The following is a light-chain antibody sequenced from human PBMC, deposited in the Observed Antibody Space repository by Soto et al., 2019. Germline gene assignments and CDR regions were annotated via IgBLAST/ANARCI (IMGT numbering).Light chain of an antibody. J-gene: IGKJ4*01. CDR3: MQALQRPAT. CDR2: LGS. V-gene: IGKV2-28*01. Sequence: DIVMTQSPLSLPVTPGEPASISCRSSQSLLHSNGYNYLDWYLQKPGESPQLLIYLGSNRASGVPDRFSGSESGTDFKLKISRGEAEDVGVYYCMQALQRPATFGGWTKVEIK. CDR1: QSLLHSNGYNY.